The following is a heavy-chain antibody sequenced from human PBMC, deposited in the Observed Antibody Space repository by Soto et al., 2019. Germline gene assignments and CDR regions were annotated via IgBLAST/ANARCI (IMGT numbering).Heavy chain of an antibody. CDR2: IYYSGST. Sequence: SDTVSLTSSVDLSSFNSLNYYWGWIRQPPGKGLEWIGSIYYSGSTYYNPSLKSRVTISVDTSKNQFSLKLSFVTAADTAVYYCARGTGVGSGSYFDYWGQG. J-gene: IGHJ4*02. CDR3: ARGTGVGSGSYFDY. CDR1: LSSFNSLNYY. D-gene: IGHD3-10*01. V-gene: IGHV4-39*01.